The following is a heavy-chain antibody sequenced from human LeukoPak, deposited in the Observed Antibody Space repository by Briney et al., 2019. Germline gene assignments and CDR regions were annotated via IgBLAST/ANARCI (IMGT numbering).Heavy chain of an antibody. CDR1: GFTFSGYP. CDR2: ISYDGSKK. D-gene: IGHD5-24*01. Sequence: GGSLRLSCAASGFTFSGYPMHWVRQAPGKGLEWVAVISYDGSKKYYADSVKGRFTISRDNAKNSLYLQMNSLRAEDTALYYCAKDMGRWLQLIDYWGQGTLVTVSS. V-gene: IGHV3-30-3*01. J-gene: IGHJ4*02. CDR3: AKDMGRWLQLIDY.